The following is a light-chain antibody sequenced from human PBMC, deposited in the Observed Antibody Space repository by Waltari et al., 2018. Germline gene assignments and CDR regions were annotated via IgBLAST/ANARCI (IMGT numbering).Light chain of an antibody. CDR3: QQSYSTPT. CDR2: DAS. Sequence: DIQMTQSPYSLSASIGDRVIITCRASQSIVTSLNWYQQKPGKAPQFLIYDASALQNGVPSRFSGSGSGTNFTLTISSVQPEDFVTYYCQQSYSTPTFGQGTKLEIK. V-gene: IGKV1-39*01. CDR1: QSIVTS. J-gene: IGKJ2*01.